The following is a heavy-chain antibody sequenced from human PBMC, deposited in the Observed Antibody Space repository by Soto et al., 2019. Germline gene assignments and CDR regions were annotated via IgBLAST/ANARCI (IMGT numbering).Heavy chain of an antibody. Sequence: EVQLLESGGGLVQPGGSLRLSCAASGFTFSSYAMSWVRQAPGKGLEWVSAISGSGGSTYYADSVKGRFTISRDNYKNTLYLQMNSLRAEDTAVYYCAKGGIAVAFQSYYYYYYMDVWGKGTTVTVSS. J-gene: IGHJ6*03. V-gene: IGHV3-23*01. CDR1: GFTFSSYA. D-gene: IGHD6-19*01. CDR3: AKGGIAVAFQSYYYYYYMDV. CDR2: ISGSGGST.